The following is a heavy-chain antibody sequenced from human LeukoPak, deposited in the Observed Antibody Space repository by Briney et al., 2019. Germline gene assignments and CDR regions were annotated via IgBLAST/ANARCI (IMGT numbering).Heavy chain of an antibody. D-gene: IGHD5-18*01. CDR3: AKRTAEGMDI. V-gene: IGHV3-23*01. CDR1: GFTFSSYA. J-gene: IGHJ6*02. Sequence: PGGSLRLSCAASGFTFSSYAMNWVRQAPGKGLEWVSAISGSGGSTYYADSVRGRLTISTDNSKNTLHLQMNSLRAEDTAIYYCAKRTAEGMDIWGQGTTVTVSS. CDR2: ISGSGGST.